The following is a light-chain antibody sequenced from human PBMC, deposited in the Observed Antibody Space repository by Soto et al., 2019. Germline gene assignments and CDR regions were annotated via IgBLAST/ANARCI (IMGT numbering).Light chain of an antibody. V-gene: IGLV1-51*02. CDR1: SSNIGNNY. Sequence: QSALTQPPSVSAAPGQKVTISCSGSSSNIGNNYVSWYQQLPGTAPKLLIYENNKRPSGIPDRFSGSKSGTSATLGITGLQTGGEADYYCGTWDSSLSAHVFGTGTKVTVL. J-gene: IGLJ1*01. CDR3: GTWDSSLSAHV. CDR2: ENN.